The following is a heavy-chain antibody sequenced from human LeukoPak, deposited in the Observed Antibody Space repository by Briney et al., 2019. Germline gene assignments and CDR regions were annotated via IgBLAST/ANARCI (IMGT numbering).Heavy chain of an antibody. CDR1: GFTFGDYA. V-gene: IGHV3-49*04. CDR2: IRSKAYGGTT. CDR3: TRLTPYYYYMDV. D-gene: IGHD1-14*01. J-gene: IGHJ6*03. Sequence: GGSLRLSCTASGFTFGDYAMSWVRQAPGKGLEWVGFIRSKAYGGTTEYAASVKGRFTISRDDSKSIAYLQMNSLKTEDTAVYYCTRLTPYYYYMDVWGKGTTVTVSS.